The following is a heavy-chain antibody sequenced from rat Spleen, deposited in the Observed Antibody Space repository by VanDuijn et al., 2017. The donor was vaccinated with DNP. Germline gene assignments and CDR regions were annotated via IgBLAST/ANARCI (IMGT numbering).Heavy chain of an antibody. CDR1: GFTFSDYY. CDR3: ARRWEEDYFDY. Sequence: EVQLVESGGGLVQPGRSLKLSCAASGFTFSDYYMAWVRQAPTKGLEWVASISYDGGSTYYRDSVKGRFTISRDKPKSTLYLQMDSLRSEATATYYCARRWEEDYFDYWVQGVMVTVSS. V-gene: IGHV5-20*01. D-gene: IGHD5-1*01. J-gene: IGHJ2*01. CDR2: ISYDGGST.